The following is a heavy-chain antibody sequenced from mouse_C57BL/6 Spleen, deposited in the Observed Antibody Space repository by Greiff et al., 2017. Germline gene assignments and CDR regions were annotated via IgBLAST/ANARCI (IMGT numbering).Heavy chain of an antibody. CDR2: INPSNGGT. V-gene: IGHV1-53*01. CDR1: GYTFTSYW. Sequence: QVQLKESGTELVKPGASVKLSCKASGYTFTSYWMHWVKQRPGQGLEWIGNINPSNGGTNYNEKFKSKATLTVDKSSSTAYMQLSSLTSEDSAVYYCARFITTPGYAMDYWGQGTSVTVSS. CDR3: ARFITTPGYAMDY. D-gene: IGHD1-1*01. J-gene: IGHJ4*01.